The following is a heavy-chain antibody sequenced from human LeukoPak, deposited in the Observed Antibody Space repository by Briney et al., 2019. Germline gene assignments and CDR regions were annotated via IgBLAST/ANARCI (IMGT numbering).Heavy chain of an antibody. J-gene: IGHJ5*02. CDR2: IYTSGST. CDR1: GGSISSYY. V-gene: IGHV4-4*07. Sequence: SETLSLTCTVSGGSISSYYWSWIRQPAGKGLEWIGRIYTSGSTNYNPSLKSRVTISVDTSKSQFSLKLSSVTASDTAVYYCAREVNTAMVVWFDPWGQGTLVTVSS. CDR3: AREVNTAMVVWFDP. D-gene: IGHD5-18*01.